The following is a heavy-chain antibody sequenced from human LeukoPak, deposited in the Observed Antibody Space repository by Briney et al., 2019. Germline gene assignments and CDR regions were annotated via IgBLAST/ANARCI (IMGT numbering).Heavy chain of an antibody. CDR2: IYYSGST. CDR1: GGSISSYY. D-gene: IGHD3-3*01. Sequence: PSETLSLXCTVSGGSISSYYWSWIRLPPGKGLELIGYIYYSGSTNYNPSLKSRVTISVDTSKNQFSLKLSSVTAADTAVYYCARDYHGASYDFWSGNYYYYYMDVWGKGTTVTVSS. CDR3: ARDYHGASYDFWSGNYYYYYMDV. V-gene: IGHV4-59*01. J-gene: IGHJ6*03.